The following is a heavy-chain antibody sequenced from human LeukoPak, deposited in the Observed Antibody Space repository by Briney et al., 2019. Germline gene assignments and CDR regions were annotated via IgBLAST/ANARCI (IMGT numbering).Heavy chain of an antibody. J-gene: IGHJ5*02. V-gene: IGHV1-18*01. CDR3: ARDHGWFDP. Sequence: SVKVSCKASNYTFISYSITWVRQAPGQGLEWMGWISTYNGRTNYAPNFQDRVTMTSDRSTSTAYMELRSLRSDDTAVYYCARDHGWFDPWGQGTLVTVSS. CDR2: ISTYNGRT. CDR1: NYTFISYS.